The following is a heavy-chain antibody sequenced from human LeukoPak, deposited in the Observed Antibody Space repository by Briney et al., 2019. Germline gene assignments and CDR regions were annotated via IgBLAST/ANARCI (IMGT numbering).Heavy chain of an antibody. Sequence: AGGSLRLSCTASGFTFGDYAMSWVSQAPGKGLEWVGFIRSKAYGGTTEYAASVKGRFTISRDDSKSIAYLQMNSLKTEDTAVYYCTRDPPLYYYYGMDVWGQGTTVTVSS. CDR1: GFTFGDYA. CDR2: IRSKAYGGTT. J-gene: IGHJ6*02. CDR3: TRDPPLYYYYGMDV. V-gene: IGHV3-49*04.